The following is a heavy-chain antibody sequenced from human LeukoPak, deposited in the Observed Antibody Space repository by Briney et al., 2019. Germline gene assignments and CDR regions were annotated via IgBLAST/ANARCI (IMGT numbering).Heavy chain of an antibody. CDR1: GYTFTSYG. V-gene: IGHV1-18*01. CDR2: ISAYNGNT. J-gene: IGHJ4*02. CDR3: ARVRSRVSSSGYYYDDY. D-gene: IGHD3-22*01. Sequence: ASVKVSCKASGYTFTSYGISWVRQAPGQGLEWMGWISAYNGNTNYAQKLQGRVTMTTDTSTSTAYMELRSLGSDDTAVYYCARVRSRVSSSGYYYDDYWGQGTLVTVSS.